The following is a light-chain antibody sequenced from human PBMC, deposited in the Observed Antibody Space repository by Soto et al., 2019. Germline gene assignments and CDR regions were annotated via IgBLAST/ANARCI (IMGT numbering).Light chain of an antibody. J-gene: IGLJ2*01. V-gene: IGLV2-14*03. CDR2: DVS. CDR1: SSDLGGNNY. CDR3: SSYTTNNTHV. Sequence: QSALTQPASVSGSPGQSITIACTGTSSDLGGNNYVSWYQQHPGKAPKLMIYDVSNRPSGVYNRFSASKSGYTASLTISGLQAEDEADYYSSSYTTNNTHVFGGGTKLTVL.